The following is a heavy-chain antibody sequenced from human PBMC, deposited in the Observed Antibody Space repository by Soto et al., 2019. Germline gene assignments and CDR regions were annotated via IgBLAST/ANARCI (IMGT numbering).Heavy chain of an antibody. J-gene: IGHJ3*02. CDR1: GFTFSSYA. D-gene: IGHD3-22*01. CDR3: ASFDDCSGYYELAGDAFDI. Sequence: QVQLVESGGGVVQPGRSLRLSCAASGFTFSSYAMHWVRQAPGKGLEWVAVISYDGSNKYYADSVKGRFTISRDNSKNTLYLQMNSLRAEDTAVYYCASFDDCSGYYELAGDAFDIWGQGTMVTVSS. CDR2: ISYDGSNK. V-gene: IGHV3-30-3*01.